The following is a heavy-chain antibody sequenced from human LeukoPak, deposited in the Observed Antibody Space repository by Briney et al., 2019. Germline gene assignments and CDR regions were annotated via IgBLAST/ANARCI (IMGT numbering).Heavy chain of an antibody. CDR1: GYTFTGYY. Sequence: GASVKVSCKASGYTFTGYYMHWVRQAPGQGLEWMGWINPNSGGTNYAQKFQGRVTMTRDTSISTAYMELSRLRSDDTAAYYCARERYCTNGVCLVYWGQGTLVTVSS. J-gene: IGHJ4*02. CDR3: ARERYCTNGVCLVY. CDR2: INPNSGGT. V-gene: IGHV1-2*02. D-gene: IGHD2-8*01.